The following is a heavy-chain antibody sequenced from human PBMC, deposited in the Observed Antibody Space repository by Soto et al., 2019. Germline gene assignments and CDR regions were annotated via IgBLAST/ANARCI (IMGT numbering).Heavy chain of an antibody. V-gene: IGHV3-53*01. CDR2: IYSSGTT. CDR3: ARGIAVAGFYFDY. J-gene: IGHJ4*02. CDR1: WFSVSSNY. Sequence: GGSLRLSCAASWFSVSSNYMNWVRQAPGKGLEWVSVIYSSGTTYYADSVKGRFTISRDNSKNTLYLQMNGLRAEDTAFYYCARGIAVAGFYFDYWGQGTLVTVSS. D-gene: IGHD6-19*01.